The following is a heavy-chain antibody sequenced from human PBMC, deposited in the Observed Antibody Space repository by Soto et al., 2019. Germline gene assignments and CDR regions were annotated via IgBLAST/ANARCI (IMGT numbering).Heavy chain of an antibody. J-gene: IGHJ4*02. CDR3: AMYRRGGGGYSYGYYFDY. CDR2: IYYSGST. CDR1: GGSISSYY. Sequence: SETLSLTCTVSGGSISSYYWSWIRQPPGKGLEWIGYIYYSGSTNYNPSLKSRVTISVDTSKNQFSLKLSSVTAADPAVYYCAMYRRGGGGYSYGYYFDYWGQGTLVTVSS. D-gene: IGHD5-18*01. V-gene: IGHV4-59*01.